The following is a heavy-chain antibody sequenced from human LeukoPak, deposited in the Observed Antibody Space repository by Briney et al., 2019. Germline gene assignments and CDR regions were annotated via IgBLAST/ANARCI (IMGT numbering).Heavy chain of an antibody. V-gene: IGHV3-30*18. CDR1: GFTFSSYG. CDR2: ISYDGSNK. CDR3: AKTKAVAGRVY. J-gene: IGHJ4*02. D-gene: IGHD6-19*01. Sequence: GGSLRLSCAASGFTFSSYGMHWVRQAPGKGLEWVAVISYDGSNKYYADSVKGRFTISRGNSKNTLYLQMNSLRAEDTAVYYCAKTKAVAGRVYWGQGTLVTVSS.